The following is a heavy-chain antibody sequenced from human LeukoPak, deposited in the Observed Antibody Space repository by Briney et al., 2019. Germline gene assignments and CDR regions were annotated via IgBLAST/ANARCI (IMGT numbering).Heavy chain of an antibody. CDR1: GFTVSSNS. CDR3: ARRAGAYSHPYDY. Sequence: GGSLRLSCTVSGFTVSSNSMSWVRQAPGKGLEWVSFIYSDNTHYSDPVKGRFTISRDNSKNTLYLQMSSLRAEDTAVYYCARRAGAYSHPYDYWGQGTLVTVSS. J-gene: IGHJ4*02. CDR2: IYSDNT. V-gene: IGHV3-53*01. D-gene: IGHD4/OR15-4a*01.